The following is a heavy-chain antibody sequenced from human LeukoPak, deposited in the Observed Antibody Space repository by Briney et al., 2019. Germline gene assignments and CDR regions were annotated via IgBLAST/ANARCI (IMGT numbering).Heavy chain of an antibody. Sequence: GGSLRLSCAASGFTLSSYWMSWVRQAPGKGLGWVANIKQDGSEKYYVDSVKGRFTISRDNAKNSLYLQMNSLRAEDTAVYYCARVSWGNFDYWGQGTLVTVSS. CDR2: IKQDGSEK. V-gene: IGHV3-7*04. CDR1: GFTLSSYW. D-gene: IGHD3-16*01. J-gene: IGHJ4*02. CDR3: ARVSWGNFDY.